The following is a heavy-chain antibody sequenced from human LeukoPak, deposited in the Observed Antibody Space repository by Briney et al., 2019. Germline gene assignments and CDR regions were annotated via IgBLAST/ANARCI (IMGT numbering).Heavy chain of an antibody. V-gene: IGHV4-31*03. Sequence: SETLSLTCTVSGGSISSGGYDWSWIRQHPGKGLEWIGYIYYSGSTYYSPSLKSRVTISVDTSKNQFSLKLSSVTAADTAVYYCARGIVATLFHWGQGTLVTVSS. CDR1: GGSISSGGYD. CDR3: ARGIVATLFH. D-gene: IGHD5-12*01. J-gene: IGHJ4*02. CDR2: IYYSGST.